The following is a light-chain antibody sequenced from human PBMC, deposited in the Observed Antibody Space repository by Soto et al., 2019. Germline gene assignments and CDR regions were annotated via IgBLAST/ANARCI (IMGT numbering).Light chain of an antibody. CDR3: QQYGSSPRT. CDR2: DAS. CDR1: QSVGSN. Sequence: EIVMTQSPATLSVSPGERVTLSCRASQSVGSNLAWYQQKPGQAPRVLIYDASTRATVIPPRFSGSGSGTDFTVTISRLEPEDFAVYYCQQYGSSPRTFGQGTKVDIK. V-gene: IGKV3-20*01. J-gene: IGKJ1*01.